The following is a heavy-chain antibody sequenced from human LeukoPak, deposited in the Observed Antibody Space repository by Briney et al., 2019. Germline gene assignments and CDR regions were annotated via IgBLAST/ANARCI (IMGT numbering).Heavy chain of an antibody. V-gene: IGHV1-2*02. CDR1: GYTFTGYY. CDR3: ARDVRLGELSQHDAFDI. D-gene: IGHD3-16*02. J-gene: IGHJ3*02. CDR2: INPNSGGT. Sequence: ASVKVSCKASGYTFTGYYMHWVRQAPGQGLEWMGWINPNSGGTNYAQKLQGRVTMTRDTSISTAYMELSRLRSDDTAVYYCARDVRLGELSQHDAFDIWGQGTMVTVSS.